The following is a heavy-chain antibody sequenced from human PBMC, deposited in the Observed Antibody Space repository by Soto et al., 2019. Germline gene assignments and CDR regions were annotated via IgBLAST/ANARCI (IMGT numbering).Heavy chain of an antibody. V-gene: IGHV4-59*01. Sequence: SETLSLTCSVSGVSISRYFWSWIRQAPGGGLEWIGYTYHRGSTNYSPSLKSRVAISLDTSENQSSLRLSSVTAADTAVYYCARVGSSGWSPDYWGQGTLVTVSS. CDR2: TYHRGST. D-gene: IGHD6-19*01. J-gene: IGHJ4*02. CDR3: ARVGSSGWSPDY. CDR1: GVSISRYF.